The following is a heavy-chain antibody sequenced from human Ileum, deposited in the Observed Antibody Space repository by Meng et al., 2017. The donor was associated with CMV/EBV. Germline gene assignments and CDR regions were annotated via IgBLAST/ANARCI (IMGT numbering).Heavy chain of an antibody. V-gene: IGHV4-39*01. CDR1: GGSFTDTSHY. Sequence: SETLSLTCTVSGGSFTDTSHYWGWIRQPPGKGLEWIGSVFYSGGTYYSPSLKSRVIISVDTSSNQFSLKLSSVTAADTGVYYCARLGGFEYYFDYWGQGTLVTVSS. CDR2: VFYSGGT. D-gene: IGHD3-9*01. J-gene: IGHJ4*02. CDR3: ARLGGFEYYFDY.